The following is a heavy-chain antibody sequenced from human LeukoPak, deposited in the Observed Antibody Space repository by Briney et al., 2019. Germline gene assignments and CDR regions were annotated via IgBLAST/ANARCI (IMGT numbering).Heavy chain of an antibody. J-gene: IGHJ4*02. CDR3: AGRITGTTHDY. Sequence: PGGSLRLSCAASGFTFSSYSMNWVRQAPGKGLEWVSSISSSSSCIYYADSVKGRFTISGDNAKNSLYLQMNSLRAEDTAVYYCAGRITGTTHDYWGQGTLVTVSS. V-gene: IGHV3-21*01. D-gene: IGHD1-7*01. CDR2: ISSSSSCI. CDR1: GFTFSSYS.